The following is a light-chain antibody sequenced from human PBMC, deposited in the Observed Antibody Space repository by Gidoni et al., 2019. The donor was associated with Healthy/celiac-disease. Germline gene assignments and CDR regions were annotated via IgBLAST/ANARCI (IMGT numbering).Light chain of an antibody. CDR3: QQYDNLWT. CDR2: DAS. J-gene: IGKJ1*01. Sequence: DIQMTQSPSSLSASVGDRVTITCQASQDISNYLNWYQQKPGKAPKLLIYDASNLDFTFTISSLQPEDIATYYCQQYDNLWTFGQGTKVEIK. CDR1: QDISNY. V-gene: IGKV1-33*01.